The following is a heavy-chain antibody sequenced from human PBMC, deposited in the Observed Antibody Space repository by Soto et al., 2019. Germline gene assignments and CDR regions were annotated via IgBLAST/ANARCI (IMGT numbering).Heavy chain of an antibody. V-gene: IGHV3-33*01. J-gene: IGHJ6*02. CDR1: GFTFSSYG. Sequence: ESGGGVVQPGRSLRLSCAASGFTFSSYGMHWVRQAPGKGLEWVAVIWYDGSNKYYADSVKGRFTISRDNSKNTLYLQMNSLRAEDTAVYYCARARLVGNNWNYGAMDVWGQGTTVTVSS. CDR3: ARARLVGNNWNYGAMDV. CDR2: IWYDGSNK. D-gene: IGHD1-7*01.